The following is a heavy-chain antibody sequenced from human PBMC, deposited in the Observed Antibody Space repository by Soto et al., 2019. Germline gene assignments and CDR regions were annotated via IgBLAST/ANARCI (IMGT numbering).Heavy chain of an antibody. CDR1: GFTFSSYG. D-gene: IGHD3-10*01. Sequence: GGSLRLSCAASGFTFSSYGMHWVRQAPGKGLEWVAVIWYDGSNKYYADSVKGRFTISRDNSKNTLYLQMNSPRAEDTAVYYCMVRGGGTNPIIDYCGQGTLVPVSS. V-gene: IGHV3-33*01. J-gene: IGHJ4*02. CDR3: MVRGGGTNPIIDY. CDR2: IWYDGSNK.